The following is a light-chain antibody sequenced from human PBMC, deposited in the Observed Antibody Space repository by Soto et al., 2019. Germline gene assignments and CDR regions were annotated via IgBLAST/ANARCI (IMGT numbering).Light chain of an antibody. Sequence: LTQPPSASGTPGQTVTISCSGSSSNIGSKSVHWYQQKPGQAPVLVVYDDRDRPSGIPERFSGSNSGNTATLTISRVEAGDEADYYCQVWDSNSDHYVFGTGTKVTVL. V-gene: IGLV3-21*02. CDR1: SSNIGSKS. J-gene: IGLJ1*01. CDR2: DDR. CDR3: QVWDSNSDHYV.